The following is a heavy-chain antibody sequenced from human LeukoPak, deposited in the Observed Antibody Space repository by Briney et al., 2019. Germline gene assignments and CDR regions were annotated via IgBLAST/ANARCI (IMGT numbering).Heavy chain of an antibody. Sequence: SETVSLTCAVYGGSFSGYYWSWIRQPPGKGLEWIGEINHSGSTNYNPSLKSRVTISVDTSKNQFSLKLSSVTAADTAVYYCARQKRNYYYMDVWGKGTTVTVSS. V-gene: IGHV4-34*01. CDR2: INHSGST. CDR3: ARQKRNYYYMDV. J-gene: IGHJ6*03. CDR1: GGSFSGYY.